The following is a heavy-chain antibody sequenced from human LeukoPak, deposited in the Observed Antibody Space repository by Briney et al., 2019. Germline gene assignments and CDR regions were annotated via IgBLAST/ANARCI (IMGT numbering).Heavy chain of an antibody. D-gene: IGHD3-22*01. Sequence: SETLSLTCAVYGGSFSGYYWSWIRQPPGKGLEWIGEINHSGSTNYNPSLKSRVTISVDTSKNQFSLKLSSVTAADTAVYYCARCEHYYDSSGYSAQGSYYFDCWGQGTLVTVSS. CDR3: ARCEHYYDSSGYSAQGSYYFDC. CDR1: GGSFSGYY. V-gene: IGHV4-34*01. J-gene: IGHJ4*02. CDR2: INHSGST.